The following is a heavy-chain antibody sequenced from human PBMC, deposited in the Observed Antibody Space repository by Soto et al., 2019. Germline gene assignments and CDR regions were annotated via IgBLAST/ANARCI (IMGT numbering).Heavy chain of an antibody. CDR2: LYSGGPT. J-gene: IGHJ4*02. Sequence: EVQLVESGGGLIQPGGSLRISCAASGFTVSSNYMSWVRQAPGKGLECVSVLYSGGPTYYADSVKGRLVISRDNSKNTGYLQINSLRAEDTAMYYCARGIGFGVAPFDNWGQGTLVSVSS. CDR3: ARGIGFGVAPFDN. D-gene: IGHD3-3*01. CDR1: GFTVSSNY. V-gene: IGHV3-53*01.